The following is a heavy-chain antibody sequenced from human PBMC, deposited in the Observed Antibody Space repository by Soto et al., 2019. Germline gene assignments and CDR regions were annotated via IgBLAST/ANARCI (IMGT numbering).Heavy chain of an antibody. CDR1: GFTFSNHI. Sequence: GGSLRLSCAVSGFTFSNHIMHWVRQAPGKGLEWVALISSDGSNRYYAYSVKGRFTTSRDNAKSSLYLQMNNLRAEDTAFYFCARATQSYYDTSGYYSYVHWGQGAQVTVSS. J-gene: IGHJ4*02. V-gene: IGHV3-33*05. CDR3: ARATQSYYDTSGYYSYVH. CDR2: ISSDGSNR. D-gene: IGHD3-22*01.